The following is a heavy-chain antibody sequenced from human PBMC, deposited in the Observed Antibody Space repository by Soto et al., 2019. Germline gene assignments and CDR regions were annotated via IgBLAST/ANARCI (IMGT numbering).Heavy chain of an antibody. CDR3: AKAGTIFGVVMNNWFDP. CDR2: ISGSGGTT. CDR1: GFTFSSYA. D-gene: IGHD3-3*01. J-gene: IGHJ5*02. V-gene: IGHV3-23*01. Sequence: GGSLRLSCAASGFTFSSYAMSWVRQAPGKGLEWVSTISGSGGTTYYADFVKGRFTISRDNSKNTLYLQMNSLRVEDTAVYYCAKAGTIFGVVMNNWFDPWGQGTLVTVS.